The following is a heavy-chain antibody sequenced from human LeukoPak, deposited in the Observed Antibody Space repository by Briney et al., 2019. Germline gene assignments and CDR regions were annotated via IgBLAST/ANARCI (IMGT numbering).Heavy chain of an antibody. Sequence: GGSLRLSCTASGFTFRKYWLHWVRQAPGKGLVWVSRINPDDGSTSYADSVKGRFTISRDNSKNTLYLQMNSLRAEDTAVYYCARATYYDSSGIPSDYYYGMDVWGQGTTVTVSS. CDR3: ARATYYDSSGIPSDYYYGMDV. D-gene: IGHD3-22*01. CDR1: GFTFRKYW. CDR2: INPDDGST. V-gene: IGHV3-74*01. J-gene: IGHJ6*02.